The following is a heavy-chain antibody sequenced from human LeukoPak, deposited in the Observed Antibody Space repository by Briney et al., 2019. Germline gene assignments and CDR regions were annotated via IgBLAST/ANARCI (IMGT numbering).Heavy chain of an antibody. CDR1: GGSISSSNYY. J-gene: IGHJ4*02. D-gene: IGHD3-3*01. CDR3: ARRYYDFWSGYYDY. Sequence: SEALSLTCTVSGGSISSSNYYCGWIRQPPEKGLEWVGSNYYSGSTYYNPSLKSRVTISVDTSKNQFSLKLSSVTAVDTAVYYCARRYYDFWSGYYDYWGQGTLVTVSS. CDR2: NYYSGST. V-gene: IGHV4-39*01.